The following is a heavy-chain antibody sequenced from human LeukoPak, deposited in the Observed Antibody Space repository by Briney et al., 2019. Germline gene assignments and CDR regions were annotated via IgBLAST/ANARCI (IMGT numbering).Heavy chain of an antibody. CDR1: GGSISSYF. J-gene: IGHJ5*02. CDR2: ISYSGCT. V-gene: IGHV4-59*01. CDR3: AREETAGTNLNWFDP. Sequence: SEALSLTCAVSGGSISSYFWSWLRHPPEKGLEWSVYISYSGCTIYTPSLKSRVTISVDTSKNQFSMKLSSVTSADTAVYYCAREETAGTNLNWFDPWGQGTLVTVSS. D-gene: IGHD1-1*01.